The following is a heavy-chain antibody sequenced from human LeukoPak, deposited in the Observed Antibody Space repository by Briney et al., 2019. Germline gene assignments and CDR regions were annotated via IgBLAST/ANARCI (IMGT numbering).Heavy chain of an antibody. CDR2: IASGGGANR. CDR1: GFTFSSYE. J-gene: IGHJ6*02. CDR3: ARIGTTTRGPAGLDV. D-gene: IGHD2/OR15-2a*01. V-gene: IGHV3-48*03. Sequence: EGSLTLSCAASGFTFSSYEMNWVRQAPGKGLEWVSYIASGGGANRFYSESVKGRFTISRDNAKNSLYLHMNSLRAEDTGVYYCARIGTTTRGPAGLDVWGQGTTVTVSS.